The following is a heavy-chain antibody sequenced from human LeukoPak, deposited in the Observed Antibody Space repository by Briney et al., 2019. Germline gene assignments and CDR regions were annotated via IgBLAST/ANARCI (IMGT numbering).Heavy chain of an antibody. CDR3: ARDVIAARRGYFDY. V-gene: IGHV4-61*02. J-gene: IGHJ4*02. CDR2: IYTSGST. Sequence: PSETLSLTCTVSGGSISSGSYYWSWIRQPAGKGLEWIGRIYTSGSTNYNPSLKSRVTISVDTSKNQFSLKLSSVTAADTAVYYCARDVIAARRGYFDYWGQGTLVTVSS. CDR1: GGSISSGSYY. D-gene: IGHD6-6*01.